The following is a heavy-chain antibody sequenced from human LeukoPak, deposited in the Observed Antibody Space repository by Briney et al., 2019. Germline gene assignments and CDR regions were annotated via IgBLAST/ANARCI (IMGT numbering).Heavy chain of an antibody. CDR2: IGSSSSTI. V-gene: IGHV3-48*01. CDR1: GFTFSKYG. J-gene: IGHJ3*01. CDR3: ARDLSQDFLSGYLDAFDL. Sequence: GGSLRLSCETSGFTFSKYGMNWVRQAPGKGLEWVSYIGSSSSTIHYADSVKGRFTFSRDNAKNSLYLQMNSLTAEDTAVYYCARDLSQDFLSGYLDAFDLWGQGTMVTVSS. D-gene: IGHD3-3*01.